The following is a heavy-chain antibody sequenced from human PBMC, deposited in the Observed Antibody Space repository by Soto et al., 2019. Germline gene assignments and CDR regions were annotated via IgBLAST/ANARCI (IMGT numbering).Heavy chain of an antibody. V-gene: IGHV1-69*12. D-gene: IGHD5-12*01. J-gene: IGHJ4*02. CDR3: ARVLGSGYDPGDY. Sequence: QVQLVQSGAEVKKPGSSVKVSCKASGDTFTIFAISWVRQAPGQGLEWMGGIIPTIGTTNYAQRFQGRITITGDESTGTAYMELSSLTSEAAAVYYCARVLGSGYDPGDYWGEGTLVTVSS. CDR1: GDTFTIFA. CDR2: IIPTIGTT.